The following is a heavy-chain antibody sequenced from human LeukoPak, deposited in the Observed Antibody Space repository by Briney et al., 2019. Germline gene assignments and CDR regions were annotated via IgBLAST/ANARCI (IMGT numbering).Heavy chain of an antibody. Sequence: PGGSLRLSCEVSEFTFSNSWMSWVRQAPGKGLEWVSYISSSGSTIYYADSVKGRFTISRDNAKNSLYLQMNSLRAEDTAVYYCARALEQWLTNWGQGTLVTVSS. CDR2: ISSSGSTI. CDR1: EFTFSNSW. CDR3: ARALEQWLTN. V-gene: IGHV3-11*04. J-gene: IGHJ1*01. D-gene: IGHD6-19*01.